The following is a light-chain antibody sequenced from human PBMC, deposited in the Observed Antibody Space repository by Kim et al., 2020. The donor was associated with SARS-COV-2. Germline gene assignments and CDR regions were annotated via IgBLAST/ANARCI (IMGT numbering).Light chain of an antibody. CDR1: QSSRSN. CDR2: DAI. J-gene: IGKJ5*01. CDR3: QQYNDWPPLT. V-gene: IGKV3-15*01. Sequence: SIGNTATLSCRVSQSSRSNLAWYQQKPGQAPRLLMFDAINRATGITDRFSGSGSGTEFTLTISSLQPEDSAVYYCQQYNDWPPLTFGQGTRLEIK.